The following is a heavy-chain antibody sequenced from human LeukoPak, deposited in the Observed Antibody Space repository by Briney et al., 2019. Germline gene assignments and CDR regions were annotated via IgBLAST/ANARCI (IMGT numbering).Heavy chain of an antibody. D-gene: IGHD3-9*01. CDR2: ISGSGGST. J-gene: IGHJ3*02. V-gene: IGHV3-23*01. CDR1: GFTFSSYA. Sequence: PGGSLRLSCAASGFTFSSYAMSWVRQAPGKGLEWVSAISGSGGSTYYADSVKGRFTISRDNAKNSLYLQMNSLRAEDTALYYCARDYDILTGYYRGGHDAFGIWGQGTMVTVSS. CDR3: ARDYDILTGYYRGGHDAFGI.